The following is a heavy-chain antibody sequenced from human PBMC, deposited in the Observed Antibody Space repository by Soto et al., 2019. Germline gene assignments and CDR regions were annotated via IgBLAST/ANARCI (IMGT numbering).Heavy chain of an antibody. CDR2: ISSSGSTI. D-gene: IGHD5-12*01. CDR3: ARGVSTHAFQYSGYDGGLDY. J-gene: IGHJ4*02. CDR1: GFTFSDYY. Sequence: PGGSLRLSCAASGFTFSDYYMSWIRQAPGKGLEWVSYISSSGSTIYYADSVKGRFTISRDNAKNSLYLQMNSLRAEDTAVYYCARGVSTHAFQYSGYDGGLDYWGQGTLVTVSS. V-gene: IGHV3-11*01.